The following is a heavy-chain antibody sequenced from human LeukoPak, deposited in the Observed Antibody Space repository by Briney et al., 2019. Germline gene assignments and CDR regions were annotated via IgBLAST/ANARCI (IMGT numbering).Heavy chain of an antibody. V-gene: IGHV4-31*03. CDR1: GGAIGSDGYY. CDR2: IYYSGSA. Sequence: SETLSLTCSVSGGAIGSDGYYWNWIRQHPGKGLKWIGYIYYSGSASYNPSLKSRVTISVDTSKNQFSLRLSSVTAADTAVYYCARGSYYGFSGDSWGQGSLVTVSS. D-gene: IGHD3-10*01. CDR3: ARGSYYGFSGDS. J-gene: IGHJ4*02.